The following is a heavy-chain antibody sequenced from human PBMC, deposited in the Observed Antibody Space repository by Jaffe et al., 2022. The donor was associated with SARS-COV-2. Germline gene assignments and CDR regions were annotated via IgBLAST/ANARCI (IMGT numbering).Heavy chain of an antibody. CDR2: INQDGAAE. D-gene: IGHD3-22*01. Sequence: EVQLVESGGASVQPGGSLRLSCAASGFSFSSSWMTWVRQAPGKGLEWVANINQDGAAEYNGESLKGRFIISRDNAKNSLYLQMNSLKVEDTAMYYCARDPYGDPHSGYLFGAFDYWGQGTLVAVSS. CDR3: ARDPYGDPHSGYLFGAFDY. V-gene: IGHV3-7*01. J-gene: IGHJ4*02. CDR1: GFSFSSSW.